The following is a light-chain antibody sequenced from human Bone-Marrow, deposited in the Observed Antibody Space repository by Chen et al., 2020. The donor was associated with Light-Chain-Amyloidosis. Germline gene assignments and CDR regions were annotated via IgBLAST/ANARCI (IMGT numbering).Light chain of an antibody. J-gene: IGKJ1*01. CDR2: GAS. CDR3: QQYNNWPPWT. V-gene: IGKV3-15*01. CDR1: QSVSSS. Sequence: EIVMTQSPATLSVSPGERATLSCRASQSVSSSLAWYQQKPGQAPRLLIYGASTRATGIPARFSVSGSGTEFTLTISSLQSEDFAVYYCQQYNNWPPWTFGQGTKVEIK.